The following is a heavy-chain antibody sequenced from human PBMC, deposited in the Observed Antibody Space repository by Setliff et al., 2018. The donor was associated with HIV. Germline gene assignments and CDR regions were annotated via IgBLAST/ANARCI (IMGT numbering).Heavy chain of an antibody. CDR2: IYYSGRT. CDR3: ARDVGEQLDV. CDR1: GGSISTFY. V-gene: IGHV4-59*01. J-gene: IGHJ6*03. Sequence: SSETLSLTCTVSGGSISTFYWSWIRQPPGKGLEWIGYIYYSGRTNYNPSLDSRVTMSVDTSKNQFSLKLSSVTAADTAVYYCARDVGEQLDVWGKGTTVTVS.